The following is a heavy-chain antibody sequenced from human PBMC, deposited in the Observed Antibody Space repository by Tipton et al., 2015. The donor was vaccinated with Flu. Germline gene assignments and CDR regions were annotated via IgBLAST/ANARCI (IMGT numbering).Heavy chain of an antibody. CDR3: ATDMLS. Sequence: RSLRLSCAEPASILSPYAMYWVRQAPGKGLEWVAFIRHDGSAKSYVDSVKGRFTISRDSSKNTLFLQMNNLRTEDTAVYYCATDMLSWGQGILVTVST. CDR2: IRHDGSAK. D-gene: IGHD2-8*01. CDR1: ASILSPYA. V-gene: IGHV3-33*07. J-gene: IGHJ5*02.